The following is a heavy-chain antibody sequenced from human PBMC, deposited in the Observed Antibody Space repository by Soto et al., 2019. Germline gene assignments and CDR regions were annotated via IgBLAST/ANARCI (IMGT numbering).Heavy chain of an antibody. CDR2: IYYSGST. CDR1: GGSISSSSYY. V-gene: IGHV4-39*01. CDR3: ARQNSGSYIFGDYYYCYGMDV. J-gene: IGHJ6*02. D-gene: IGHD1-26*01. Sequence: SETLSLTCTVSGGSISSSSYYWGWIRQPPGKGLEWIGSIYYSGSTYYNPSLKSRVTISVDTSKNQFSLKLSSVTAADTAVYYCARQNSGSYIFGDYYYCYGMDVSGQGTTVTVSS.